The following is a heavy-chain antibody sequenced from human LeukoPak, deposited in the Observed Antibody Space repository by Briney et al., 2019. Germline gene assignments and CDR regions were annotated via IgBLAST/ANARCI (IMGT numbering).Heavy chain of an antibody. CDR2: ISGSGGST. CDR3: ARGLVHDAFDI. CDR1: GFTFSSYA. J-gene: IGHJ3*02. D-gene: IGHD2-8*02. V-gene: IGHV3-23*01. Sequence: GGSLRLSCAASGFTFSSYAMSWVRQAPGKGLEWVSVISGSGGSTYYADSVKGRFTISRDNPKNTLYLQMNSLRAEDTAVYYCARGLVHDAFDIWGQGTMVTVSS.